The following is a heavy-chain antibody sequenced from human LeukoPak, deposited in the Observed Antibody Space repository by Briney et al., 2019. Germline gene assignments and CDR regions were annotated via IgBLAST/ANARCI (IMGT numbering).Heavy chain of an antibody. V-gene: IGHV4-4*07. Sequence: ETLSLTCTVSGGSISSYYWSWIRQPAGKGLEWIGRIYTSGSTDYNPSLKSRVTMSLDTSKNQFSLNLSSVTAADTAVYYCARERDYSNAYVMDVWGQGTTVTVSS. CDR2: IYTSGST. D-gene: IGHD4-11*01. J-gene: IGHJ6*02. CDR3: ARERDYSNAYVMDV. CDR1: GGSISSYY.